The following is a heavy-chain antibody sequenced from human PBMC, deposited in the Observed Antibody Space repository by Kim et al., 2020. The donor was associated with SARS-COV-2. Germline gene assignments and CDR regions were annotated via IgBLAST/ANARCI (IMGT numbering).Heavy chain of an antibody. J-gene: IGHJ4*02. D-gene: IGHD2-2*01. Sequence: GGSLRLSCAVSGFTLSSAWMKWFRQAPGKGLECVGRIKSRTDGGAIDYAAPVKGRFTISRDDSKNTLYLQMNSLKTEDTAVYYCNTDEGNSTHFYSFDYWGQGNLVTVSS. CDR3: NTDEGNSTHFYSFDY. V-gene: IGHV3-15*01. CDR1: GFTLSSAW. CDR2: IKSRTDGGAI.